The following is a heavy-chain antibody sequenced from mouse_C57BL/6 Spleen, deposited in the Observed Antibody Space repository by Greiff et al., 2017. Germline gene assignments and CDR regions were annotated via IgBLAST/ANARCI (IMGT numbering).Heavy chain of an antibody. J-gene: IGHJ2*01. CDR2: IDPNSGGT. D-gene: IGHD2-4*01. Sequence: QVPLQQSGAELVKPGASVKLSCKASGYTFTSYWMHWVKQRPGRGLERIGRIDPNSGGTKYNEKFKSKATLTVDKPSSTAYVQLSSLTSEDSAVCYCARDDYVFDYWGQGTTLTVSS. CDR3: ARDDYVFDY. CDR1: GYTFTSYW. V-gene: IGHV1-72*01.